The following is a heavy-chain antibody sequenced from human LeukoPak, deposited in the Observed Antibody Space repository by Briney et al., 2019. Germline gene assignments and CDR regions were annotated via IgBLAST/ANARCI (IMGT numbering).Heavy chain of an antibody. J-gene: IGHJ3*02. D-gene: IGHD3-22*01. CDR2: IYSGGST. CDR3: ASRDYYDSSGYCDAFDI. V-gene: IGHV3-66*01. CDR1: GFTVSSNY. Sequence: GGSLRLTCAASGFTVSSNYMSWVRQAPGKGLEWVSVIYSGGSTYYADSVKGRFTISIDNSKNTLYLRMNSLRAEDTAVYYCASRDYYDSSGYCDAFDIWGQGTMVTVSS.